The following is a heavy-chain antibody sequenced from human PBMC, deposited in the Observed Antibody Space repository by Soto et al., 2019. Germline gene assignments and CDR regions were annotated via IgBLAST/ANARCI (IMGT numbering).Heavy chain of an antibody. CDR3: ARGNPHNYAGCEG. CDR2: MNANIGDT. J-gene: IGHJ6*02. D-gene: IGHD3-16*01. Sequence: ASVNVSCKASGYTFSDFDINWLRQASGQGPEWMGWMNANIGDTFFAQRFKGKINMTWDTSLSTAYMEVGSLTSDDMAMYYCARGNPHNYAGCEGWGQGNTVTVSS. CDR1: GYTFSDFD. V-gene: IGHV1-8*01.